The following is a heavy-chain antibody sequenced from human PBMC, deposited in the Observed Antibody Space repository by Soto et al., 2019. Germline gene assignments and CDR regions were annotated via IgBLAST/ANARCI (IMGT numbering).Heavy chain of an antibody. D-gene: IGHD3-3*01. V-gene: IGHV3-7*01. CDR2: IKQDGSEK. Sequence: LACAASGFTFSSYWMSWVRQAPGKGLEWVANIKQDGSEKYYVDSVKGRFTISRDNAKNSLYLQMNSLRAEDTAVYYCAREHYDFWSGPFDYWGQGTLVTVSS. CDR3: AREHYDFWSGPFDY. J-gene: IGHJ4*02. CDR1: GFTFSSYW.